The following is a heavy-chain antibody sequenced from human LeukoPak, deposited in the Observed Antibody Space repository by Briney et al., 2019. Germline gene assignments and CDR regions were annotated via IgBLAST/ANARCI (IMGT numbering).Heavy chain of an antibody. Sequence: GGSLRLSCAASGFTFSSYSMNWVRQAPGKGLEWVSSISSSSSYIYYADSVKGRFTISRDNAKNSLYLQMHRLSAEDTDVYYCASDYDSSGYYPNWAYWGQGTLVTVSS. D-gene: IGHD3-22*01. J-gene: IGHJ4*02. CDR2: ISSSSSYI. CDR1: GFTFSSYS. CDR3: ASDYDSSGYYPNWAY. V-gene: IGHV3-21*01.